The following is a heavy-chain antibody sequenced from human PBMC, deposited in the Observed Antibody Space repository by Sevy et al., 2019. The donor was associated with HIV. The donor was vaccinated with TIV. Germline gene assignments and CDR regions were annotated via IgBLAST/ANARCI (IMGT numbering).Heavy chain of an antibody. J-gene: IGHJ6*02. D-gene: IGHD2-15*01. CDR3: ARVMEDIDYYYYGMDV. Sequence: GGSLRLSCAASGFTFSSYSMNWVRQAPGNGLEWVSSISSSSSYIYYADSVKGRFTISRDNAKNSLYLQMNSLRAEDTAVYYCARVMEDIDYYYYGMDVWGQGTTVTVSS. CDR2: ISSSSSYI. CDR1: GFTFSSYS. V-gene: IGHV3-21*01.